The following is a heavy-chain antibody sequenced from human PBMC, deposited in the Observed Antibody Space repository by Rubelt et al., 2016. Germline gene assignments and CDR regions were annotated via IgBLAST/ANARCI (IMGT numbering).Heavy chain of an antibody. J-gene: IGHJ4*02. Sequence: GLEWVSVIYSGGSTYYADSVKGRFTISRDNSKNTLYLQMNSLRAEDTAVYYCARDSGLINYDSRGYYAYWGQGTLVTVSS. V-gene: IGHV3-66*01. CDR2: IYSGGST. CDR3: ARDSGLINYDSRGYYAY. D-gene: IGHD3-22*01.